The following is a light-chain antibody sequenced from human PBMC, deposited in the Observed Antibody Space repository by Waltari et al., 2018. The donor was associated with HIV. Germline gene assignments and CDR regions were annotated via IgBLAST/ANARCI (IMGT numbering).Light chain of an antibody. CDR1: QSISTW. J-gene: IGKJ1*01. V-gene: IGKV1-5*03. CDR2: KAS. Sequence: DIQMTPFPSALSASAGYRIPITCRASQSISTWLAWYQQKPGKAPKILVYKASSLESGVPPRFSGRGSGTEFTLTINNLQPDDFATYYCQQYNTSSPWTFGQGTKVDI. CDR3: QQYNTSSPWT.